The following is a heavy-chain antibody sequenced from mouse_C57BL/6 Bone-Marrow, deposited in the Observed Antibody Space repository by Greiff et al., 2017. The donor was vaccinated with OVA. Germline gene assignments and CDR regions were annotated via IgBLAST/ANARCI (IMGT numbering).Heavy chain of an antibody. CDR2: ISRGGDYI. D-gene: IGHD2-4*01. V-gene: IGHV5S21*01. CDR3: ARDGRIYYEDAMDD. J-gene: IGHJ4*01. Sequence: EVKLMESGEGLVKPGGSLKLSCAASGFTFSSYAMSWVRQTPEKRLEWVAYISRGGDYIYYADTVKGRFTISRDNARNTVYLQMSSLKSEDTAMYYCARDGRIYYEDAMDDWGQGTSVTVSS. CDR1: GFTFSSYA.